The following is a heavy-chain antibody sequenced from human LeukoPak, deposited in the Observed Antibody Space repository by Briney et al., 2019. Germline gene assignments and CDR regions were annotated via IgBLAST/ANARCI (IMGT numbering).Heavy chain of an antibody. CDR2: IIPMVGAA. CDR3: ARDIRVDYGHYCYGMDV. J-gene: IGHJ6*02. Sequence: SVKVSCKASGGTFSSYTISWVRQAPGQGLEWMGRIIPMVGAANYAQKFQGRVTIIADKSTSTAYMELSSLRSEDTAVYYCARDIRVDYGHYCYGMDVWGQGTTVTVSS. V-gene: IGHV1-69*08. CDR1: GGTFSSYT. D-gene: IGHD4-17*01.